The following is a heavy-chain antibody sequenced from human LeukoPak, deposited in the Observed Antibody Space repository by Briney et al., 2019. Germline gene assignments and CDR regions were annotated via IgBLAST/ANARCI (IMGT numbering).Heavy chain of an antibody. CDR1: GFTFSSYA. CDR3: AKDLRSSGWYYFDY. V-gene: IGHV3-23*01. Sequence: GGSLRLSCAASGFTFSSYAMSWVRQAPGKGLEWVSAISGSGGSTYYADSVKGRFTISRDNSKNTLYLQMNSLRAEDTAGYYWAKDLRSSGWYYFDYWGQGALVTVSS. J-gene: IGHJ4*02. D-gene: IGHD6-19*01. CDR2: ISGSGGST.